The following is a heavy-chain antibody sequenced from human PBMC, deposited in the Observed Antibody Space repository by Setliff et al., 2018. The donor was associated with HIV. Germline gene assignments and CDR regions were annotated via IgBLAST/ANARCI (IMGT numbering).Heavy chain of an antibody. CDR2: IYSSGSP. V-gene: IGHV4-39*01. Sequence: ASETLSLTCTVSGGSITSGGYYWRWIRQPPGKRLEWLGSIYSSGSPSYNPSLSSRLTISVDTSKNHVSLRLSSVTAADTGVYYCARHRDPPGTSWIYYYYYMDLWGEGTTVTVSS. J-gene: IGHJ6*03. CDR3: ARHRDPPGTSWIYYYYYMDL. CDR1: GGSITSGGYY. D-gene: IGHD6-13*01.